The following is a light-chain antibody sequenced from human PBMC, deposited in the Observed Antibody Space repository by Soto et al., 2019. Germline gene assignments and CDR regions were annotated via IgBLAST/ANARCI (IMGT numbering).Light chain of an antibody. Sequence: DIPMTQSPSTLSASVGDRVTITCRASQSISNWLAWYQQKPGKAPNLLIYKASSLESGVPSRFSGSGSGTEFTLTISSLQPDDFATYYCQQYESYSVTFGQGTRLEIK. V-gene: IGKV1-5*03. CDR1: QSISNW. J-gene: IGKJ5*01. CDR2: KAS. CDR3: QQYESYSVT.